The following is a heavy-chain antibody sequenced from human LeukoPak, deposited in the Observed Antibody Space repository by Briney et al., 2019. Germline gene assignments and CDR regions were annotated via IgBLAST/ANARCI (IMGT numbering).Heavy chain of an antibody. V-gene: IGHV4-34*01. Sequence: PSETLSLTCAVYGGSFSGYYWSWIRQPPGKGLEWIGEINHSGSTNYNPSLKSRVTISVDTSKNQFSLKLSSVTAADTAVYYCARDLNTVTMDNWFDPWGQGTLVTVSS. D-gene: IGHD4-17*01. J-gene: IGHJ5*02. CDR3: ARDLNTVTMDNWFDP. CDR2: INHSGST. CDR1: GGSFSGYY.